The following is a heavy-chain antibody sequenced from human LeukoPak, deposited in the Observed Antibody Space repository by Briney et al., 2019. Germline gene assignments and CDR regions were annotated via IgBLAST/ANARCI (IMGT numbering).Heavy chain of an antibody. J-gene: IGHJ3*02. CDR3: ARALPSPLYSGSYADAFDI. D-gene: IGHD1-26*01. Sequence: GGSLRLSCAASGFTFSSYSMNWVRQAPGKGLEWDSSISSSSSYIYYADSVKGRFTISRDNAKNSLYLQMNSLRAEDTAVYYCARALPSPLYSGSYADAFDIWGQGTMVTVSS. CDR1: GFTFSSYS. CDR2: ISSSSSYI. V-gene: IGHV3-21*01.